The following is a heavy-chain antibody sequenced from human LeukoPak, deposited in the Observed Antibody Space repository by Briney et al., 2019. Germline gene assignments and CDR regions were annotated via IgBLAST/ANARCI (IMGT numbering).Heavy chain of an antibody. V-gene: IGHV3-23*01. CDR3: ARVRGSTPKYYYYYGMDV. D-gene: IGHD2-2*01. Sequence: GGSLRLSCAASGFTFSSYAMSWVRQAPGKGLEWVSAISGSGGSTYYADSVKGRFTISRDNSKNTLYLQMNSLRAEDTAVYYCARVRGSTPKYYYYYGMDVWGQGTTVTVSS. CDR2: ISGSGGST. J-gene: IGHJ6*02. CDR1: GFTFSSYA.